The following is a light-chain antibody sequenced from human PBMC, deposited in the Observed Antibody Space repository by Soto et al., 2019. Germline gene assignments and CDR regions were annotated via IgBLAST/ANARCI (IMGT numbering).Light chain of an antibody. Sequence: QSVLTQPASVSGSSGQSITISCTGTSSDFGGYNYVSWYQQHPGKAPKLMIYDVSNRPSGVSNRFSGSKSGNTASLTISGLQAEDGADYYCSSYTSSSTLYVFGTGTKVTVL. J-gene: IGLJ1*01. CDR3: SSYTSSSTLYV. CDR2: DVS. V-gene: IGLV2-14*01. CDR1: SSDFGGYNY.